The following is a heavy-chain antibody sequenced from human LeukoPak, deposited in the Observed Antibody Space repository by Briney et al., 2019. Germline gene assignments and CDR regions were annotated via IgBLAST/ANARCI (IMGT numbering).Heavy chain of an antibody. V-gene: IGHV3-48*04. CDR2: ISSSGSTI. CDR1: GFTFSTYG. Sequence: GGSLRLSCAASGFTFSTYGMHWVRQAPGKGLEWLSYISSSGSTIYYADSVKGRFTISRDNAKNSLYLHMHSLRAEDTAVYYCARDLRGRNSGWVVAFDIWGQGTMVSVSS. D-gene: IGHD6-19*01. J-gene: IGHJ3*02. CDR3: ARDLRGRNSGWVVAFDI.